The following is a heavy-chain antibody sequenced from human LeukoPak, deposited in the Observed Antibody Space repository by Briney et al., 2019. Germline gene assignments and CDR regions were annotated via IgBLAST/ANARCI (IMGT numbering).Heavy chain of an antibody. CDR2: INPNSGGT. CDR1: GYTFTGYY. Sequence: ASVKVSCKASGYTFTGYYMNWVRQAPGQGLEWMGWINPNSGGTNYAQKFQGRVTMTRDTSISTAYMELSRLRSDDTAVYYCARDPLHSVVAFDLWGRGTLVTVSS. J-gene: IGHJ2*01. V-gene: IGHV1-2*02. CDR3: ARDPLHSVVAFDL. D-gene: IGHD2-15*01.